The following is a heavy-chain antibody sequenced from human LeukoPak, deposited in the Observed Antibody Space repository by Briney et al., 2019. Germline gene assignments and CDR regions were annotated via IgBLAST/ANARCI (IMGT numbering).Heavy chain of an antibody. CDR1: GGSISSSSYY. D-gene: IGHD5-24*01. Sequence: SETLSLTCTVSGGSISSSSYYWGWIRQPPGKGLEWIESIYYSGSTYYNPSLKSRVTISVDTSKNQFSLKLSSVTAADTAVYYCASRQRWLQWSDAFDIWGQGTMVTVSS. CDR3: ASRQRWLQWSDAFDI. CDR2: IYYSGST. J-gene: IGHJ3*02. V-gene: IGHV4-39*01.